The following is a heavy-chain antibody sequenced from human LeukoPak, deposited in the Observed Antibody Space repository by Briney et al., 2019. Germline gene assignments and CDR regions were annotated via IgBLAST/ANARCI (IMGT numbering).Heavy chain of an antibody. D-gene: IGHD1-20*01. J-gene: IGHJ4*02. V-gene: IGHV3-21*06. CDR2: ISSTTDNYN. CDR3: ARGTNWSPLDFDY. Sequence: PGGSLRLSCAASGFTFSSYAMSWVRQAPGKGLEWVSTISSTTDNYNYYAGSVKGRFTISRDNARNSLYLQMNSLRVEDTAVYYCARGTNWSPLDFDYWGQGTLVTVSS. CDR1: GFTFSSYA.